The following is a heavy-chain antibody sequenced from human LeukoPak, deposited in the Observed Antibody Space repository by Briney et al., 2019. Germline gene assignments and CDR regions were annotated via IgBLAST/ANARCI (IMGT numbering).Heavy chain of an antibody. CDR3: ARGEMASKFDY. CDR2: IYYSGST. CDR1: GGSISSHY. Sequence: SETLSLTCTVSGGSISSHYWSWIRQPPGKGLEWIGYIYYSGSTNYNPSLKSRVTISVDTSKNQFSLKLSSVTAADTAVYYCARGEMASKFDYWGQGTLVTVSS. D-gene: IGHD5-24*01. J-gene: IGHJ4*02. V-gene: IGHV4-59*11.